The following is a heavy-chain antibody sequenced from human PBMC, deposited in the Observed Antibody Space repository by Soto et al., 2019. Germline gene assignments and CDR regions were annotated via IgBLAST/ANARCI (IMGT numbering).Heavy chain of an antibody. J-gene: IGHJ4*02. V-gene: IGHV1-2*04. CDR3: ARSLEYSSSSPDFDY. Sequence: ASVKVSCKASGYTFTGYYMHWVRQAPGQGLEWMGWINPNSGGTNYAQKFQGWVTMTRDTSISTAYMELSRLRSDDTAVYYCARSLEYSSSSPDFDYWGQGTLVTVSS. CDR2: INPNSGGT. CDR1: GYTFTGYY. D-gene: IGHD6-6*01.